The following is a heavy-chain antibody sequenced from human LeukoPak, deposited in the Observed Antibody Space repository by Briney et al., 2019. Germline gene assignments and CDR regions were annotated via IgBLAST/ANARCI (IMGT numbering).Heavy chain of an antibody. J-gene: IGHJ5*02. CDR2: IIPIFGTA. Sequence: GASVKVSCKASGGTLSSYAISWVRQAPGQGLEWMGGIIPIFGTANYAQKFQGRVTITADESTSTAYMELSSLRSEDTAVYYCARLRYSSGWPHPTSNWFDPWGQGTLVTVSS. CDR1: GGTLSSYA. D-gene: IGHD6-19*01. V-gene: IGHV1-69*13. CDR3: ARLRYSSGWPHPTSNWFDP.